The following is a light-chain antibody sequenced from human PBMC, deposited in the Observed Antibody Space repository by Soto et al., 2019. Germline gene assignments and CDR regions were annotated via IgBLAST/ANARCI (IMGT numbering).Light chain of an antibody. Sequence: QTVVTQEPSLTVSPGGTVTLTCATNTGAVTSGYYPNWFQQKPGQAPRALIYSTNNKYSWTPARFSGSLLGGKAALTLSGVQPEDEADYYCLLYYGAQLGVFGGGTKLTVL. CDR1: TGAVTSGYY. V-gene: IGLV7-43*01. J-gene: IGLJ2*01. CDR3: LLYYGAQLGV. CDR2: STN.